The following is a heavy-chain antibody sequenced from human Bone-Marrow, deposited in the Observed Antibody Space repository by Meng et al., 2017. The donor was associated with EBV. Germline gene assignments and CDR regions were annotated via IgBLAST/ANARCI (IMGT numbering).Heavy chain of an antibody. D-gene: IGHD5-24*01. CDR2: INTNTGNP. Sequence: QVQLVHSGSDLKKPGASVKVSCKASGYTFTSYVMNWVRQAPGQGLEWMGWINTNTGNPTYAQGFTGRFVFSLDTSVSTAYLQISSLKAEDTAVYYCAREAPDGYNPMPPVYWGQGTLVTVSS. V-gene: IGHV7-4-1*02. CDR3: AREAPDGYNPMPPVY. J-gene: IGHJ4*02. CDR1: GYTFTSYV.